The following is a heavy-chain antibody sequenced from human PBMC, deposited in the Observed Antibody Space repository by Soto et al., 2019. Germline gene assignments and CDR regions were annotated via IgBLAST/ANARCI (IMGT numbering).Heavy chain of an antibody. CDR1: GYTFTKYW. CDR3: AKSPVVEMATCQRFDY. J-gene: IGHJ4*02. D-gene: IGHD2-8*01. Sequence: EVQLVQSGAEVQKPGESLKISCKGSGYTFTKYWIGWVRQMPGKGLEWMGIIYPDDSDTRYSPSFRGQVTISVDKSINTVYLQWSTLKASDTAMYYCAKSPVVEMATCQRFDYWGQGTLVTVSS. CDR2: IYPDDSDT. V-gene: IGHV5-51*01.